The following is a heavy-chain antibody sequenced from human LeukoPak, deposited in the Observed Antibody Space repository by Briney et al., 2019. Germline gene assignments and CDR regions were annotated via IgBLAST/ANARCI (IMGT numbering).Heavy chain of an antibody. Sequence: PGGSLRLSCAASGFTFSSYAMSWVRQAPGKGLEWVSAISGSGGSTYYADSVKGRFTISRDNSKNTLYLQMNSLRAEDTAVYHCARDRLRGYDMDVWGQGTTVTVSS. V-gene: IGHV3-23*01. J-gene: IGHJ6*02. CDR1: GFTFSSYA. CDR3: ARDRLRGYDMDV. CDR2: ISGSGGST.